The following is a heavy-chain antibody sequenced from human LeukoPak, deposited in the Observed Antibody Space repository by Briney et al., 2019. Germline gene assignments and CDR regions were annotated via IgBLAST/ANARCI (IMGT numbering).Heavy chain of an antibody. CDR2: IRSKANSYAT. CDR1: GFTFSGSA. Sequence: GGSLRLSCAASGFTFSGSAMHWVRQASGKGLEWVGRIRSKANSYATAYAASVKGRFIISRDDSKNTAYLQMNSLKTEDTAVYYCTNGGVTATDHDAFDIWGQGTMVTVSS. J-gene: IGHJ3*02. V-gene: IGHV3-73*01. CDR3: TNGGVTATDHDAFDI. D-gene: IGHD2-21*02.